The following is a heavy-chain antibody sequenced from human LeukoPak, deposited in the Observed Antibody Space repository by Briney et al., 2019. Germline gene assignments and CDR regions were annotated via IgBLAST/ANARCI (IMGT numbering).Heavy chain of an antibody. V-gene: IGHV1-18*01. CDR2: ISAYNGNT. CDR3: ARDISVVPAAIRSDY. Sequence: ASEKVSCKASGYTFTSYGVSWVRQAPGQGLEWMGWISAYNGNTNYAQKLQGRVTMTTDTSTSTAYMELRSLRSDDTAVYYCARDISVVPAAIRSDYWGQGTLVTVSS. D-gene: IGHD2-2*01. J-gene: IGHJ4*02. CDR1: GYTFTSYG.